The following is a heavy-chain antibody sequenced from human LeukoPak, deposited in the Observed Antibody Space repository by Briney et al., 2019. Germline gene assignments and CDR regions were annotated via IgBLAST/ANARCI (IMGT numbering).Heavy chain of an antibody. CDR2: ISSSSSII. CDR3: ARDDIPNYCDSTSCYLRYFQH. D-gene: IGHD2-2*01. Sequence: PTGGSLRLSCAASGFTFRSYSMNWVRQAPGKGLEWVSYISSSSSIIFYADSVKGRFTISRDNAKNSLYLQMNSLRAEDTAVYYCARDDIPNYCDSTSCYLRYFQHWGQGTLVTVSS. CDR1: GFTFRSYS. V-gene: IGHV3-48*04. J-gene: IGHJ1*01.